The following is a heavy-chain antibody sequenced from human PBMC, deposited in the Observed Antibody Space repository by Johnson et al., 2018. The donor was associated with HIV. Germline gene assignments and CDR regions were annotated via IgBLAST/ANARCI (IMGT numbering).Heavy chain of an antibody. CDR1: GFTFSSYA. CDR2: ISDDGSNE. V-gene: IGHV3-30*09. J-gene: IGHJ3*02. Sequence: QVQLVESGGGVVQPGRSLRLSCAASGFTFSSYAMHWVRQAPGKGLDWVAVISDDGSNEYYADSVKGRFAISRDNSKNTLYLQMNSLRAEDTAVYYCSRESLSWARPYAFDIWGQGTMVTVS. CDR3: SRESLSWARPYAFDI. D-gene: IGHD1-26*01.